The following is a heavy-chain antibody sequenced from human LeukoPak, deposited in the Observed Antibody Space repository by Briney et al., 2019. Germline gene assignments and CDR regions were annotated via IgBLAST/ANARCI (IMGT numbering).Heavy chain of an antibody. D-gene: IGHD3-10*01. Sequence: PSETLSLTCTVSGGSISSSSYYWGWIRQPPGKGLEWIGYIYYSGSTNYNPSLKSRVTISVDTSKNQFSLKLSSVTAADTAVYYCARHWFGETPDYYFDYWGQGTLVTVSS. CDR1: GGSISSSSYY. J-gene: IGHJ4*02. CDR2: IYYSGST. CDR3: ARHWFGETPDYYFDY. V-gene: IGHV4-61*05.